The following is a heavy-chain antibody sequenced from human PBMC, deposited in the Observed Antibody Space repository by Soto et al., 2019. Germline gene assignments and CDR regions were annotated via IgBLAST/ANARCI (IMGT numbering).Heavy chain of an antibody. CDR2: ISGSGGST. V-gene: IGHV3-23*01. Sequence: GGSLRLCCAASGFTFSSYAMSWVRQAPGKGLEWVSAISGSGGSTYYADSAKGRFTISRDNSKNTVYLQMNSLRVEDTAVYYCARWSGFGDLWGQGTLVTVSS. CDR1: GFTFSSYA. CDR3: ARWSGFGDL. J-gene: IGHJ4*02. D-gene: IGHD3-10*01.